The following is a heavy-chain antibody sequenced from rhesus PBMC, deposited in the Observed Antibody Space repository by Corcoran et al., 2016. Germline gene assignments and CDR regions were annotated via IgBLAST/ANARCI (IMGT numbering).Heavy chain of an antibody. D-gene: IGHD2-15*01. CDR3: ARYCSSTYCSSDNHGRYGLDS. J-gene: IGHJ6*01. V-gene: IGHV4-165*01. Sequence: QVQLQESGPGLVKPSETLSLTCAVSGGSFSGYYWGWIRQPPGTGLEWIGDISGGRGTTASNPSPKTRVTISPSPSKNQFSLKLSSVTAADTAVYYCARYCSSTYCSSDNHGRYGLDSWGQGVVVTVSS. CDR2: ISGGRGTT. CDR1: GGSFSGYY.